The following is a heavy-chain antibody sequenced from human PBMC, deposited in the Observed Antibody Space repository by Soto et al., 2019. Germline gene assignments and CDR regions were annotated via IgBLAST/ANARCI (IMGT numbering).Heavy chain of an antibody. Sequence: EVQLLESGGGLVQPGGSLRLSCAASGFTFSSYAMNWVRQAPGKGLEWVSGISYGGGSTNYADSVKGRFTISRDNSKNTLYLQMNSLRGEDTAVYYCAKGESYYYDSSGYWNYWGQGTLVTVSS. CDR2: ISYGGGST. CDR1: GFTFSSYA. J-gene: IGHJ4*02. D-gene: IGHD3-22*01. CDR3: AKGESYYYDSSGYWNY. V-gene: IGHV3-23*01.